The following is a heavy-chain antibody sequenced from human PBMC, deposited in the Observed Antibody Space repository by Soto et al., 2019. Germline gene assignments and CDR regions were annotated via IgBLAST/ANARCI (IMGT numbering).Heavy chain of an antibody. CDR2: IYSGGST. Sequence: GGSLRLSCAASGFTVSSNYMSWVRQAPGKGLEWVSVIYSGGSTYYADSVKGRFTISRDNSKNTLYLQMNSLRAEDTAVYYCARDSTHYDILTGYLYYGMDVWGQGTTVTVSS. CDR3: ARDSTHYDILTGYLYYGMDV. V-gene: IGHV3-66*01. CDR1: GFTVSSNY. J-gene: IGHJ6*02. D-gene: IGHD3-9*01.